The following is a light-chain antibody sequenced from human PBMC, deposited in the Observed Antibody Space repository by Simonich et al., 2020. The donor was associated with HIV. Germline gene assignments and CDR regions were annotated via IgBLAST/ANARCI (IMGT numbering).Light chain of an antibody. Sequence: QSALTQPASVSGSPGQSITISCTGTSSDVGGYNYVSWYQQHPGKAPKLMIYDVSNRPSGVSNRCSGSKSGNTASLTISGLQAEDEADYYCCSYAGSVVFGGGTKLTVL. V-gene: IGLV2-14*03. J-gene: IGLJ2*01. CDR1: SSDVGGYNY. CDR2: DVS. CDR3: CSYAGSVV.